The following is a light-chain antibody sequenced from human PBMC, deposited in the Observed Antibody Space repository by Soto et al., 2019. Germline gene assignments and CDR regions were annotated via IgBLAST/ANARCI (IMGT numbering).Light chain of an antibody. J-gene: IGLJ2*01. CDR2: EVS. CDR3: TSYTGSSTFVV. V-gene: IGLV2-18*02. CDR1: SSDVGSYNR. Sequence: QSALTQPPSVSGSPGQSVTISCTGTSSDVGSYNRVSWYQQPPGTAPKLMIYEVSNRPSGVPDRFSGSKSGNTASLTISGLQAEDEADYYCTSYTGSSTFVVFGGGTKLPS.